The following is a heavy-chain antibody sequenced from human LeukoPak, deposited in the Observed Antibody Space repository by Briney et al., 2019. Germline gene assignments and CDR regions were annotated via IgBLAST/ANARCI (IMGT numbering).Heavy chain of an antibody. CDR1: GGSFSGYY. CDR2: INHSGST. D-gene: IGHD3-10*01. CDR3: ASLRPPGVTMVRGVIGAFDI. V-gene: IGHV4-34*01. J-gene: IGHJ3*02. Sequence: SETLSLTCAVYGGSFSGYYWSWIRQPPGKGLEWIGEINHSGSTYYNPSLKSRVTISVDTSKNQFSLKLSSVTAADTAVYYCASLRPPGVTMVRGVIGAFDIWGQGTMVTVSS.